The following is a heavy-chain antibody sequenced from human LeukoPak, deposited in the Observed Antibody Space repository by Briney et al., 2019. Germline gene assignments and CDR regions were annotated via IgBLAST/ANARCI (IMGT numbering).Heavy chain of an antibody. CDR2: IRYDGSNK. CDR1: GFTFSSYG. Sequence: GGSLRLSCAASGFTFSSYGMHWVRQAPGKGLEWVAFIRYDGSNKYYADSVKGRFTISRDNSKNTLYLQMNSLRAEDTAVYYCAKLIGYCGSTSCYGGWFDPWGQGTLVTVSS. D-gene: IGHD2-2*01. CDR3: AKLIGYCGSTSCYGGWFDP. J-gene: IGHJ5*02. V-gene: IGHV3-30*02.